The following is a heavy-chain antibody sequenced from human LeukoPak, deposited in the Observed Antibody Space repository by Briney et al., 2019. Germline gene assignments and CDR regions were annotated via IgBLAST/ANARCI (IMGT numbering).Heavy chain of an antibody. J-gene: IGHJ4*02. Sequence: QPGGSLRLSCAASGFTFSSYWMSWVRQAPGKGLEWVANIKQDGSEKYYVDSVKGRFTISRDNAKNSLYLQMNSLRAEDTAVCYCARAHRGYSYGWGYWGQGTLVTVSS. CDR3: ARAHRGYSYGWGY. CDR2: IKQDGSEK. D-gene: IGHD5-18*01. CDR1: GFTFSSYW. V-gene: IGHV3-7*03.